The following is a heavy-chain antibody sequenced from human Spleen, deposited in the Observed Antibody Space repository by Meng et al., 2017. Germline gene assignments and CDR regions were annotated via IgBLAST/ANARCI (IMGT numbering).Heavy chain of an antibody. CDR3: ARPGVDTAMVRICYFDY. Sequence: GESLKISCAASGFTFSYYAMHWVRQAPGKGLEWVAVISYDGSNKFYADSVKGRFTISRDNSKNTLYLQMNSLRAEDTAVYYCARPGVDTAMVRICYFDYWGQGTLVTVSS. V-gene: IGHV3-30*04. CDR1: GFTFSYYA. J-gene: IGHJ4*02. CDR2: ISYDGSNK. D-gene: IGHD5-18*01.